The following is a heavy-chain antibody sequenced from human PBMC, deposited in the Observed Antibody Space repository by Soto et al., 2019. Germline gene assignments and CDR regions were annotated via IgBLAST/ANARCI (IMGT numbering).Heavy chain of an antibody. D-gene: IGHD5-18*01. Sequence: GSVRLSCAASGFTFSNFGMHWVRQAPGKGLEWLAGISYDGSNKYHADSVKGRFTISRDNSKSTLYLQMNSLRAEDTAVYYCARERGYNYGFDYWGQGTLVTVSS. V-gene: IGHV3-30*03. CDR1: GFTFSNFG. CDR3: ARERGYNYGFDY. J-gene: IGHJ4*02. CDR2: ISYDGSNK.